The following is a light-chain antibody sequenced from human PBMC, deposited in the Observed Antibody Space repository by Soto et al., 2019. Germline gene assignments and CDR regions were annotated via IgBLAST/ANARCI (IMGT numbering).Light chain of an antibody. V-gene: IGKV3-20*01. CDR2: GAS. Sequence: EIGVSQFPGTVSLYPGERATLSCRASQSVSSSYLAWYQQKPGQAPRLLIYGASNRATGIPDRFSGSGSGTDFTLTISRLEPEDFAVYYCQQYGSSGTFGQGTKVDI. J-gene: IGKJ1*01. CDR1: QSVSSSY. CDR3: QQYGSSGT.